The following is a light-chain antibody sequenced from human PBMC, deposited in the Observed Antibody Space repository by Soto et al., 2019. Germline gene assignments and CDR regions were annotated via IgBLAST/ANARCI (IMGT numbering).Light chain of an antibody. CDR2: SND. V-gene: IGLV1-44*01. CDR1: SSNIGGNT. CDR3: AAWDDSLDGLYV. Sequence: SVLNKPPSASGTPGQRVTISCSGSSSNIGGNTVNWYRQVPGTAPKLLIYSNDQRPSGVPDRLSGSKSGTSASLAISGLQSEDEADYYCAAWDDSLDGLYVFGTGTKVTVL. J-gene: IGLJ1*01.